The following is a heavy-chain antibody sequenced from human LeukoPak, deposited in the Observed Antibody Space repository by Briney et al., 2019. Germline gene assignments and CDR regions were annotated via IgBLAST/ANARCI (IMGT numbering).Heavy chain of an antibody. D-gene: IGHD3-22*01. CDR3: ARAGSSTYYHFDY. CDR2: IYPGDSDT. V-gene: IGHV5-51*01. J-gene: IGHJ4*01. CDR1: GYSFTSYW. Sequence: GEPLKISCKGSGYSFTSYWIGWVRQMPGKGLEYMGIIYPGDSDTRYSPSFQGQVTISADKSVSTAYLQWSSLKASDTAMYYCARAGSSTYYHFDYWGHGTLVTVSS.